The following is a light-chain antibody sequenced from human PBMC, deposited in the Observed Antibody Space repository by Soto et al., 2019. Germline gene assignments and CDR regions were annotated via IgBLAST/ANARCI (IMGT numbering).Light chain of an antibody. V-gene: IGKV1-12*01. Sequence: IQITQSPSSVSASVGDRFTITCRASQDISSWLAWYQQKPGKAPKLLIYIASSLQSGVPSRFSGSGSGTDFTLTISSLQPEDFATYYCQQANSFPWTFGQGTKVDIK. CDR1: QDISSW. CDR2: IAS. J-gene: IGKJ1*01. CDR3: QQANSFPWT.